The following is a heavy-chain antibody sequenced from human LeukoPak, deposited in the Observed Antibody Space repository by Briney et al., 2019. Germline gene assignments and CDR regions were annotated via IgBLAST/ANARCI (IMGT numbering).Heavy chain of an antibody. CDR3: ASLITIFGGSAAFDI. V-gene: IGHV4-4*07. D-gene: IGHD3-3*01. Sequence: SETLSLTCTVSGAPISSYYWSWIRQPAGKGLEWIGRIYISGSTNYNPSLKSRVTMSVDTSKNQFSLKLSSVTAADTAVYYCASLITIFGGSAAFDIWGQGTMVTVSS. CDR2: IYISGST. J-gene: IGHJ3*02. CDR1: GAPISSYY.